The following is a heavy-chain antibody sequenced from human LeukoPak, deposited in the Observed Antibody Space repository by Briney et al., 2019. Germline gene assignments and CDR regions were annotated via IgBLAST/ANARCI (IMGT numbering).Heavy chain of an antibody. CDR1: GGSISSYY. D-gene: IGHD3-10*01. J-gene: IGHJ6*04. CDR2: IYYSGST. CDR3: ARENPLTTMVRGESFHGMDV. V-gene: IGHV4-59*01. Sequence: SETLSLTCTVSGGSISSYYWSWIRQPPGKGLEWIGYIYYSGSTNYNPSLKSRVTISVDTSKNQFSLKLSSVTAADTAVYYCARENPLTTMVRGESFHGMDVWGKGTTVTVSS.